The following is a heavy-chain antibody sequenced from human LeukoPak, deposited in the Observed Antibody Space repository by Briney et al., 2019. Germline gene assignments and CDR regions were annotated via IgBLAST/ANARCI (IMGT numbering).Heavy chain of an antibody. CDR2: INIDGSST. CDR1: RFTFSSYW. J-gene: IGHJ4*02. V-gene: IGHV3-74*01. D-gene: IGHD1-26*01. CDR3: ARGSGSYDQVTDY. Sequence: GGSLRLSCAASRFTFSSYWVEWVRQAPGEGLVWVSRINIDGSSTIYADSVKGRFTISRDNSKNTLYLQMNSLRAEDTAVYYCARGSGSYDQVTDYWGQGTLVTVSS.